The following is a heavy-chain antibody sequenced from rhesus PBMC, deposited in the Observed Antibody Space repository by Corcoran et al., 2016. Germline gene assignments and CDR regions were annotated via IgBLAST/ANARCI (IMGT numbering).Heavy chain of an antibody. J-gene: IGHJ4*01. CDR2: VDPEDGEA. Sequence: EVQLVQSGAEVKKPGASVKISCKASGYTFTDYYVHWVRQAPGKGLEWMGRVDPEDGEAIHAQKFQDRVTITAEKSTDTAYMELSSLRSEDTAVYYCARGYCIGSDCYAYFDYWGQGVLVTVSS. V-gene: IGHV1-111*02. CDR3: ARGYCIGSDCYAYFDY. CDR1: GYTFTDYY. D-gene: IGHD2-21*01.